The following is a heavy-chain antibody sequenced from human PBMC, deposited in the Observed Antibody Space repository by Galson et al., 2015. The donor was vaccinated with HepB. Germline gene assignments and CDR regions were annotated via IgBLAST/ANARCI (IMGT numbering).Heavy chain of an antibody. Sequence: LRLSCAASGFTFSSYWMSWVRQAPGKGLEWVANIKQDGSEKYYVDSVKGRFTISRDNAKNSLYLQMNSLRAEDTAVYYCARDMKIVVVVAVTIVRHLSSGMVVCVQGTPVTVSS. D-gene: IGHD2-15*01. CDR2: IKQDGSEK. J-gene: IGHJ6*02. CDR3: ARDMKIVVVVAVTIVRHLSSGMVV. CDR1: GFTFSSYW. V-gene: IGHV3-7*01.